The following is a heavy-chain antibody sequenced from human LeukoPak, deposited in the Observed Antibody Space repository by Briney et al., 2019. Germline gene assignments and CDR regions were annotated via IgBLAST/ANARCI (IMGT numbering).Heavy chain of an antibody. D-gene: IGHD2-2*01. CDR2: ISGSGDTT. CDR1: RFTFSTYA. V-gene: IGHV3-23*01. J-gene: IGHJ4*02. Sequence: GGSPRLPCTASRFTFSTYAMSWVRQAPGKGLDWFSSISGSGDTTYYTGSVKGRFTISRDNSKNALYLQMSSLRAEDTAVYYCAKSQRNDQQVVQRIDYWGQGTLVTVSS. CDR3: AKSQRNDQQVVQRIDY.